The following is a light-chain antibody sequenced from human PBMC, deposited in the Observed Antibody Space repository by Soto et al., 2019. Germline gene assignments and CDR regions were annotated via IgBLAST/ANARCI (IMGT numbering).Light chain of an antibody. CDR3: QQYNSYLLT. CDR2: KAS. Sequence: IQMTQSPSTLSGSVGNKVTITCRASQSISSRLAWYQQKPGKAPNVLIYKASSLESGVPSRFSGSGSGTEFTLTISSLQHDDFATYYCQQYNSYLLTFGGGTKVDIK. CDR1: QSISSR. V-gene: IGKV1-5*03. J-gene: IGKJ4*01.